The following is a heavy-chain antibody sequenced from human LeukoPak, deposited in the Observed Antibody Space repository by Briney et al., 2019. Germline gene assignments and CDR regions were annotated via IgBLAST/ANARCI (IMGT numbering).Heavy chain of an antibody. Sequence: ASVKDSCKASGYTFTSYDINWVRQATGQGLEWMGWMNPNSGNTGYAQKFQGRVTMTRNTSISTAHMELSSLRSEDTAVYYCARDRIAVAGRQGMDVWGQGTTVTVSS. J-gene: IGHJ6*02. CDR3: ARDRIAVAGRQGMDV. D-gene: IGHD6-19*01. CDR1: GYTFTSYD. CDR2: MNPNSGNT. V-gene: IGHV1-8*01.